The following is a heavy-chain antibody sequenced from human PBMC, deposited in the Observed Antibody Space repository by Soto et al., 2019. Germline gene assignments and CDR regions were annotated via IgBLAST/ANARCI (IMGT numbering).Heavy chain of an antibody. D-gene: IGHD5-12*01. V-gene: IGHV3-7*03. J-gene: IGHJ4*02. CDR2: IKQDGNEK. CDR1: GFTFSSFW. Sequence: EVHLVESGGGLVQPGGSLRISCAASGFTFSSFWMTWVRQAPGKGLEWVANIKQDGNEKYYVDSVKGRFTISRDNAKNSLYLQMNSLRAEDTAVYYCASYRGFSGYDPLDYWGQGTLVTVSS. CDR3: ASYRGFSGYDPLDY.